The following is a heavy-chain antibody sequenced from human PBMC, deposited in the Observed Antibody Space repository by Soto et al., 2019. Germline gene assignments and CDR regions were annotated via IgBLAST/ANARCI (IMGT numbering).Heavy chain of an antibody. CDR2: ISNYGGNT. J-gene: IGHJ4*02. CDR3: VKTFGSGSYYNGYNY. D-gene: IGHD3-10*01. CDR1: GFTFSSFA. V-gene: IGHV3-64D*06. Sequence: PGGSLRLSCSASGFTFSSFAMHWVRQAPGKGLEYVSAISNYGGNTYYADSVKGRFTISRDDSKNTLYLQMSSLRAEDTAVYYCVKTFGSGSYYNGYNYWGQGTLVTVSS.